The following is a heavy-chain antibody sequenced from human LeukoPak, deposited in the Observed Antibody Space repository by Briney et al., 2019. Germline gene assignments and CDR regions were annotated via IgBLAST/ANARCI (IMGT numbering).Heavy chain of an antibody. J-gene: IGHJ4*02. CDR1: GFTFSSYG. CDR2: ISYDGSNK. Sequence: PGGSLRLSCAASGFTFSSYGMHWVRQAPGKGLEWVAVISYDGSNKYYADSVKGRFTISRDNSKNTLYLQMNSLRAEDTAVYYCAKGAHCDILTGYSYYFDYWGQGTLVTVSS. V-gene: IGHV3-30*18. D-gene: IGHD3-9*01. CDR3: AKGAHCDILTGYSYYFDY.